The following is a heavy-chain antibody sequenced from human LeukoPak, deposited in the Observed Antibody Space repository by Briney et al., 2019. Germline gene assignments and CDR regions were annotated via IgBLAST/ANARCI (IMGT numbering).Heavy chain of an antibody. J-gene: IGHJ6*02. D-gene: IGHD3-10*01. V-gene: IGHV4-39*01. CDR3: ARKRQLGNYYYYGMDV. Sequence: KPSETLSLTCTVSGGSISSSSYYWGWIRQPPGKGLEWIGSIYYSGSTYYNPSLKSRVTISVDTSKNQFSLKLSSVTAADTAVYYCARKRQLGNYYYYGMDVWGQGTTVTVSS. CDR1: GGSISSSSYY. CDR2: IYYSGST.